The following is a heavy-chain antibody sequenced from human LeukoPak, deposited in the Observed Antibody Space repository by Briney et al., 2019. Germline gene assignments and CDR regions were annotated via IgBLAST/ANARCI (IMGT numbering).Heavy chain of an antibody. J-gene: IGHJ4*02. V-gene: IGHV4-34*01. CDR1: GGSFSGYY. CDR2: INHSGST. Sequence: SETLSLTCAVYGGSFSGYYWGWIRQPPGKGLEWIGEINHSGSTNYNPSLKSRVTISVDTSKNQFSLKLSSVAAADTAVYYCARGRAGPFDYWGQGTLVTVSS. D-gene: IGHD6-19*01. CDR3: ARGRAGPFDY.